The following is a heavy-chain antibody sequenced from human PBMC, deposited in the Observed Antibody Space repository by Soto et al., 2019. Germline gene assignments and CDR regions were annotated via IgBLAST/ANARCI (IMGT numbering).Heavy chain of an antibody. Sequence: GGSLRLSCAASGFTFSSYGMHWVRQAPGKGLEWVAVIWYDGSNKYYADSVKGRFTISRDNSKNTLYLQMNSLRAEDTAVYYCARDPGGIVGLDYWGQGTLVTVSS. CDR3: ARDPGGIVGLDY. D-gene: IGHD1-26*01. V-gene: IGHV3-33*01. J-gene: IGHJ4*02. CDR1: GFTFSSYG. CDR2: IWYDGSNK.